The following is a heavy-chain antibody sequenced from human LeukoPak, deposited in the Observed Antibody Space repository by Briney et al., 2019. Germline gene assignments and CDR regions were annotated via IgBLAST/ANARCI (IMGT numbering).Heavy chain of an antibody. CDR2: IRYDGSNK. D-gene: IGHD2-21*02. J-gene: IGHJ4*02. V-gene: IGHV3-30*02. Sequence: GGSLRLSCAASGFTFSNYGMHWVRQAPDKGLEWVAFIRYDGSNKYYADSVKGRFTISRDNSKNTLYLQMNSLRAEDTAVYYCAICSDGAYCGGGWFYLDYWGQGTLVTVSS. CDR3: AICSDGAYCGGGWFYLDY. CDR1: GFTFSNYG.